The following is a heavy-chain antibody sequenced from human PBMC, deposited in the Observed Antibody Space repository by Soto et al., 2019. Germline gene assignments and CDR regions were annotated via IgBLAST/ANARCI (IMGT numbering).Heavy chain of an antibody. V-gene: IGHV4-59*01. Sequence: QVQLQESGPGLVKPSETLSLTCTVSGGSISSYYWSWIRQPPGKGLEWIGYIYYSGSTNYNPSLKSRVTISVDTSKNQFSLKLSSVTAADTAVYYCARAGIFELGWNDDSGHYGMDVWGQGTTVTVSS. CDR1: GGSISSYY. CDR2: IYYSGST. J-gene: IGHJ6*02. CDR3: ARAGIFELGWNDDSGHYGMDV. D-gene: IGHD1-1*01.